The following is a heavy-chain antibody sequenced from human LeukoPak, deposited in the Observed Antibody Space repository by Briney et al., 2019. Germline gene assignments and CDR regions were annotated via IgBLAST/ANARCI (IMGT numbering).Heavy chain of an antibody. D-gene: IGHD3-22*01. CDR2: ITDSGTGT. V-gene: IGHV3-23*01. Sequence: GGSLRLSCAASGFTFSSYALSWVRQAPGKGLEWVSGITDSGTGTYYADSVKGRFTISRDNSKNTLYLQMNSLRAEDTAVYYCAKDSSGYYGFTGLDYWGQGTLVTVSS. CDR1: GFTFSSYA. J-gene: IGHJ4*02. CDR3: AKDSSGYYGFTGLDY.